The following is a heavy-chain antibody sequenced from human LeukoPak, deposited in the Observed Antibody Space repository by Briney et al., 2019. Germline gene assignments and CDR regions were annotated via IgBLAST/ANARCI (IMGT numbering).Heavy chain of an antibody. CDR2: IYYSGST. CDR3: AREFSYGDPSFDY. D-gene: IGHD4-17*01. CDR1: GGSISSYY. Sequence: SETLSLTCTVSGGSISSYYWSWIRQPPGKGLEWIGYIYYSGSTNYNPSLKSRVTISVDTSKNQFSLKLSSVTAADTAVYYCAREFSYGDPSFDYWGQGTLVTVSS. V-gene: IGHV4-59*12. J-gene: IGHJ4*02.